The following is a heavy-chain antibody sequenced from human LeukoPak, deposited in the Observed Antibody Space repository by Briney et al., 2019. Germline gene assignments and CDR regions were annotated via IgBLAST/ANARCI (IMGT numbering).Heavy chain of an antibody. D-gene: IGHD3-22*01. Sequence: PSETLSLTCTVSGGSIRRSSYYWGWIRQPPGKGLEWIGSIYYSGSTYYNPSLKSRVTISVDTSKNQFSLRLSSVTAADTAVYYCARVDSGGYHSDYWGQGTLVTVSS. CDR2: IYYSGST. CDR1: GGSIRRSSYY. J-gene: IGHJ4*02. V-gene: IGHV4-39*07. CDR3: ARVDSGGYHSDY.